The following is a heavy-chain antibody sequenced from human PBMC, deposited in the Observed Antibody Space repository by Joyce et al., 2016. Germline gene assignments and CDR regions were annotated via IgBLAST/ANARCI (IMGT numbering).Heavy chain of an antibody. CDR3: ARVPLSSAFDY. CDR2: INYSGNT. Sequence: QVQLQESGPGLVQPSQTLSLTCGVSGGSISDGGYYWSWIRQRPGQGLEWIGYINYSGNTYSNRSLKGRLTISIGMSKNQFSLRLTSVTAADTAVYYCARVPLSSAFDYWGQGILVTVSS. V-gene: IGHV4-31*11. CDR1: GGSISDGGYY. J-gene: IGHJ4*02. D-gene: IGHD1-26*01.